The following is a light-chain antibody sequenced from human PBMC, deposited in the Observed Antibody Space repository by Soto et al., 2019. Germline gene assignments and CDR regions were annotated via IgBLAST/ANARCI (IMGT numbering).Light chain of an antibody. CDR1: QSISSY. Sequence: DIQMTQSPSSLSASVGDRVTITCRASQSISSYLNWYQQKPGKAPKLLIYAASSLQRGVPSRFSGSGSGTEFTLTISSLQPEDFATYYCQKYNSFWTFGQGTKVDI. CDR3: QKYNSFWT. CDR2: AAS. V-gene: IGKV1-39*01. J-gene: IGKJ1*01.